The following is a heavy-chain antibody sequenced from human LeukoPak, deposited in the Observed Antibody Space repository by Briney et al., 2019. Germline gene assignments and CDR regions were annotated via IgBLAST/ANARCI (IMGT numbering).Heavy chain of an antibody. CDR1: GYTFTSYY. CDR3: AGDRVPIRIVVVTATTSSGLDY. Sequence: ASVKVSCKASGYTFTSYYMHWVRQAPGQGLEWMGIINPSGGSTSYAQKFQGRVTMTRDMSTSTVYMELSSLRSEDTAVYYCAGDRVPIRIVVVTATTSSGLDYWGQGTLVTVSS. D-gene: IGHD2-21*02. CDR2: INPSGGST. V-gene: IGHV1-46*01. J-gene: IGHJ4*02.